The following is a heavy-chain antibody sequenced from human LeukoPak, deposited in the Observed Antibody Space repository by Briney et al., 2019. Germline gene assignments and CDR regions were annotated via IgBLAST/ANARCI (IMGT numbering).Heavy chain of an antibody. CDR1: GGSISSGDYY. Sequence: SETLSLTCTVSGGSISSGDYYWSWIRQPPGKGLEWIGYIYYSGSTYYNPSLKSRVTISVDTSKNQFSLKLSSVTAADTAVYYCAREVIVVVPAAIPDAFDIWGQGTMVTVSS. CDR3: AREVIVVVPAAIPDAFDI. D-gene: IGHD2-2*01. V-gene: IGHV4-30-4*08. J-gene: IGHJ3*02. CDR2: IYYSGST.